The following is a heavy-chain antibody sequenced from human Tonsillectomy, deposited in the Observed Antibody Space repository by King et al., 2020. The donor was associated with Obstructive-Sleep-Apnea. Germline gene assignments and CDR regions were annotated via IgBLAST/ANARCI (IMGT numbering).Heavy chain of an antibody. Sequence: EVQLVESGGDLVQPGGSLRLSCAASGFSFSDHYMDWVRQAPGKGLEWVGRSRDKVRGYSTEYAASVKGRFTISRDGPENSLHLQMNSLEIEDTAIYYCVRAVEVATSRYYLDFWGQGTLVTVSS. CDR1: GFSFSDHY. CDR3: VRAVEVATSRYYLDF. V-gene: IGHV3-72*01. CDR2: SRDKVRGYST. D-gene: IGHD6-19*01. J-gene: IGHJ4*02.